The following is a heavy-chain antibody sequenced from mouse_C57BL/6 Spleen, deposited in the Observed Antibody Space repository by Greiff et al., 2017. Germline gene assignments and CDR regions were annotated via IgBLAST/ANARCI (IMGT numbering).Heavy chain of an antibody. V-gene: IGHV1-72*01. CDR3: ARRGSSPFAY. J-gene: IGHJ3*01. CDR2: IDPNSGGT. CDR1: GYTFTSYW. Sequence: QVQLQQPGAELVKPGASVKLSCKASGYTFTSYWMHWVKQRPGRGLERIGRIDPNSGGTKYNEKFKSKATLTVDKPSSTAYMQLSSLTSEDSAVYYCARRGSSPFAYWGQGTLVTVSA. D-gene: IGHD1-1*01.